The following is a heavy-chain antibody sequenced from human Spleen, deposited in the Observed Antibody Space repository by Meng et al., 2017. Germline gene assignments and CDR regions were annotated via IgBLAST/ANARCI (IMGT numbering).Heavy chain of an antibody. V-gene: IGHV3-49*04. CDR2: IRSKAYGGTT. Sequence: GESLKISCAASGFTFSSYAMTWVRQAPGKGLQWVGFIRSKAYGGTTEYAASVKGRFTISRDDSKSIAYLQMNSLKNEDTAVYYCTRDTRSSSWYRYYYYGMDVWGQGTTVTVSS. D-gene: IGHD6-13*01. CDR3: TRDTRSSSWYRYYYYGMDV. J-gene: IGHJ6*02. CDR1: GFTFSSYA.